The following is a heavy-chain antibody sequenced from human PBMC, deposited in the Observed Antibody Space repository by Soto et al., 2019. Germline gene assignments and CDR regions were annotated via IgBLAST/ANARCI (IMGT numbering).Heavy chain of an antibody. J-gene: IGHJ5*02. Sequence: SATLSLTCAVYGGSFSGYYWSWIRQPPGKGLEWIGEINHSGSTNYNPSLKSRVTISVDTSKNQFSLKLSSVTAAHTAVYYCARGFFGYSRSGPSRWFDPWGQGTLVTVS. CDR3: ARGFFGYSRSGPSRWFDP. D-gene: IGHD6-13*01. V-gene: IGHV4-34*01. CDR1: GGSFSGYY. CDR2: INHSGST.